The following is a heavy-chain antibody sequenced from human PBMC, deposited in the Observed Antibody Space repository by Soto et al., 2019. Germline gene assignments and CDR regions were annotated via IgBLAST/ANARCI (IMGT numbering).Heavy chain of an antibody. Sequence: QVRLVESGGGVVQPGQSLRLSCAASGFTFSTYGFHWVRQAPGKGLEWVASISYDGTNKHYADSVKGRITISRDNSKNTLYVQMNSLRPEDTAVYYCAKDNYYAHTSDYHTFDWWGQGTLVTVSS. CDR1: GFTFSTYG. CDR2: ISYDGTNK. CDR3: AKDNYYAHTSDYHTFDW. V-gene: IGHV3-30*18. J-gene: IGHJ4*02. D-gene: IGHD3-22*01.